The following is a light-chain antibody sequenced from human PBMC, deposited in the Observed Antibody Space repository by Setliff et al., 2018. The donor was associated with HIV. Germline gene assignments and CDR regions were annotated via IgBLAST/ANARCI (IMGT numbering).Light chain of an antibody. CDR3: CSNTGSNTFV. J-gene: IGLJ1*01. CDR2: EVS. V-gene: IGLV2-14*01. Sequence: QSVLTQPASVSGSPGQSITISCSGTSSDVGGYKFVSWFQQHAGKAPKLIIYEVSNRPSGISNRFSGSKSGNTASLTISGLQAEDEADYYCCSNTGSNTFVFGTGTKVTVL. CDR1: SSDVGGYKF.